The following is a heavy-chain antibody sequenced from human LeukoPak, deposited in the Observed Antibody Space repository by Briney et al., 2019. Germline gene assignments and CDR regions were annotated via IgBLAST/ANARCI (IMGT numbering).Heavy chain of an antibody. J-gene: IGHJ4*02. CDR3: ASALNSRSSSC. Sequence: ASVKVSCKASGYSFTGYYMHWVRQAPGQGLEWMGWISPNGGGTNYAQKFQGRVTMTTDTTISTAYMELSRLRSDDTAVYYCASALNSRSSSCWGQGTLVTVSS. CDR1: GYSFTGYY. CDR2: ISPNGGGT. V-gene: IGHV1-2*02. D-gene: IGHD6-13*01.